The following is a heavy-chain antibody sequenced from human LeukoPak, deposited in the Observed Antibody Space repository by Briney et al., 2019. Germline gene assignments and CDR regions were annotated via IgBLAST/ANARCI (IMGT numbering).Heavy chain of an antibody. CDR1: GFTFSSYA. V-gene: IGHV3-30*14. CDR3: ARDRIAVPGTSPGAFDI. Sequence: PGGSLRLSCAASGFTFSSYAMHWVRQAPGKGLEWVAVISYDGSNKYYADSVKGRFTISRDNSKNTLFLQMNSLRAEDTAFYFCARDRIAVPGTSPGAFDIWGQGTMVTVSS. CDR2: ISYDGSNK. J-gene: IGHJ3*02. D-gene: IGHD6-19*01.